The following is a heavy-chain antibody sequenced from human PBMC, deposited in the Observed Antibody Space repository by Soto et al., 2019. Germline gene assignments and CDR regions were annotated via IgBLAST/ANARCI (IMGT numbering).Heavy chain of an antibody. CDR1: GYSFTSYC. CDR3: ARRLVVNADANWSDP. J-gene: IGHJ5*02. Sequence: GESLKISCKGSGYSFTSYCIGWVRQMPGKGLEWMGIIYPGDSDTRYSPSFQGQGTISADKSISTAYLQWSSLKASDTAMYYCARRLVVNADANWSDPWGQGTLVTV. D-gene: IGHD2-8*02. CDR2: IYPGDSDT. V-gene: IGHV5-51*01.